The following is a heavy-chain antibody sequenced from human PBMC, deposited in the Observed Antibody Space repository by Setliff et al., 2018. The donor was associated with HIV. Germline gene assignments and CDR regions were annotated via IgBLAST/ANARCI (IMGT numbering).Heavy chain of an antibody. J-gene: IGHJ4*02. CDR3: AKDSRGLGAH. V-gene: IGHV3-30*02. CDR1: GSTFSTYG. Sequence: VGSLRLSCAASGSTFSTYGMHWVRQAADKELEWVAVIWHDGSNKYYADSVKGRFTISRDNSKNTLYMEMNSLRAEDTAVYYCAKDSRGLGAHWGQGTLVTVSS. D-gene: IGHD3-16*01. CDR2: IWHDGSNK.